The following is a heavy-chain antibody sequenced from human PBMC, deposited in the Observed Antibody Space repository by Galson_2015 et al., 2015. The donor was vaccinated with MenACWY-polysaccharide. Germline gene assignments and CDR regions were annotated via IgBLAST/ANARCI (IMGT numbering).Heavy chain of an antibody. Sequence: SVKVSCKASGYIFTSYDINWVRQATGQGLEWMGWMNPNSGNTGYAQKFQGRVTMTRNTSISTAYMELSSLRSEDTAVYYCARVEVQWLGYYYYGMDVWGQGTTVTVSS. J-gene: IGHJ6*02. V-gene: IGHV1-8*01. D-gene: IGHD6-19*01. CDR2: MNPNSGNT. CDR3: ARVEVQWLGYYYYGMDV. CDR1: GYIFTSYD.